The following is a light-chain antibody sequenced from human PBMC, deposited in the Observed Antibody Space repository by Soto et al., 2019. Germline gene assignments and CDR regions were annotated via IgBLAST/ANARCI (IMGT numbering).Light chain of an antibody. CDR3: QRYNSYSRT. Sequence: DIQLTQSPSTLSASVGDRVTITCRASQSITNWLAWYQQKPGKAPKVLIHMASSLKSGVPSRFSGSGSGTEFTLTISGLQPDDFATYYCQRYNSYSRTFGQGTKVDNK. CDR1: QSITNW. V-gene: IGKV1-5*03. CDR2: MAS. J-gene: IGKJ1*01.